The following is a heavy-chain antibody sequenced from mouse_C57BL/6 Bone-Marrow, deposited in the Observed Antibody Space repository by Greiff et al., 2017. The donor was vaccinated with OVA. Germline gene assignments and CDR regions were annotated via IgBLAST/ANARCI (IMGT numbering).Heavy chain of an antibody. V-gene: IGHV14-4*01. CDR2: IDPENGDT. CDR3: TTPYYYDSSYVGWYFDV. Sequence: VQLQQSGAELVRPGASVKLSCTASGFNIKDDYMHWVKQRPEQGLEWIGWIDPENGDTEYASKFQGKATITADTSSNTAYLQLSSLTSEDTAVYYCTTPYYYDSSYVGWYFDVWGTGTTVTVSS. J-gene: IGHJ1*03. CDR1: GFNIKDDY. D-gene: IGHD1-1*01.